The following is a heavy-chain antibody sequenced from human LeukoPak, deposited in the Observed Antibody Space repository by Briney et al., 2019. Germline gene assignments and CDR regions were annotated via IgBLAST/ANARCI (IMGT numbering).Heavy chain of an antibody. CDR2: VNPNDGDT. Sequence: ASVKVSCHASGSTFPYYYMHWVRQAPGQGVEWMGWVNPNDGDTNYSQNFQGRVTMTRDTSISTAHMEVSRLRSDDTAVYYCARANFLYCSSSTCLFDYWGQGTLVTVSS. J-gene: IGHJ4*02. D-gene: IGHD2-2*01. CDR3: ARANFLYCSSSTCLFDY. CDR1: GSTFPYYY. V-gene: IGHV1-2*02.